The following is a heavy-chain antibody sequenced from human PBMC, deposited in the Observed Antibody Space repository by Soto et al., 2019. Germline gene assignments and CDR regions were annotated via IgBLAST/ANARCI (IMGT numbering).Heavy chain of an antibody. CDR3: ARAVAVAADFDY. CDR2: ISAYNGNT. Sequence: GASVKVSCKTSGYTFTNFGLSWVRQAPGQGLEWMGWISAYNGNTNYAQNFQGRVTMTTDTSTSTAYMELRSLRSEDTSLYYCARAVAVAADFDYWGQGTLVTVSS. CDR1: GYTFTNFG. D-gene: IGHD6-19*01. V-gene: IGHV1-18*01. J-gene: IGHJ4*02.